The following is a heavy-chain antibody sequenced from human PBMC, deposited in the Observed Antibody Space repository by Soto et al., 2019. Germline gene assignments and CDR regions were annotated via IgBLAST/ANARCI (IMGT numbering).Heavy chain of an antibody. D-gene: IGHD3-10*01. J-gene: IGHJ4*02. CDR2: IYYSGST. V-gene: IGHV4-30-4*01. CDR3: ARWWFGEFFDY. CDR1: GGSISSGDYY. Sequence: SETLSLTCTVSGGSISSGDYYWSWIRQPPGKGLEWIGYIYYSGSTYYNPSLRSRVTISVDTSKNQFSLKLSSVTAADTAVYYCARWWFGEFFDYWGQGTLVTVSS.